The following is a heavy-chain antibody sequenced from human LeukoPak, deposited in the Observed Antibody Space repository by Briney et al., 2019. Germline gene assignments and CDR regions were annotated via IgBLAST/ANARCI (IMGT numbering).Heavy chain of an antibody. CDR2: ISFDGSNK. V-gene: IGHV3-30*03. D-gene: IGHD3-16*01. Sequence: GGSLRLSCAASGFTFSSCGMHWVRQPPGKGLEWVAVISFDGSNKYYADSVKGRFTISRDNSKNTLYLQMNSLRAEDTAVYYCAREELGSSLGFDPWGQGTLVTVSS. CDR3: AREELGSSLGFDP. CDR1: GFTFSSCG. J-gene: IGHJ5*02.